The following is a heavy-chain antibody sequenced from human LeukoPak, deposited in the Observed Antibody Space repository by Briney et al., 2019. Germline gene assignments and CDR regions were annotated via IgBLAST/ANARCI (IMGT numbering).Heavy chain of an antibody. D-gene: IGHD3-9*01. CDR1: GFTFSSYG. CDR2: IWYDGSNK. Sequence: GGSLRLSCAASGFTFSSYGMHWVRQAPGKGLEWVAVIWYDGSNKYYADSVKGRFTISRDNSKNTLYLQMNSLRAEDTAVYYCARGVLRYFDWLENFDYWGQGTLVTVSS. J-gene: IGHJ4*02. CDR3: ARGVLRYFDWLENFDY. V-gene: IGHV3-30*19.